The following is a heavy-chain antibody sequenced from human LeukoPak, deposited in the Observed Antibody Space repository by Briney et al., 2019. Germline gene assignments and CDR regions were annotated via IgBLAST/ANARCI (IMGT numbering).Heavy chain of an antibody. D-gene: IGHD2/OR15-2a*01. V-gene: IGHV4-59*01. CDR1: GGSISSYY. CDR3: ARFYTNWFDP. Sequence: NSSETLSLTCTVSGGSISSYYWSWIRQPPGRGLEWIEYIYYSGSTNYNPSLKSRVTISVDTSKNQFSLKLSSVTAADTAVYYCARFYTNWFDPWGQGTLVTVSS. J-gene: IGHJ5*02. CDR2: IYYSGST.